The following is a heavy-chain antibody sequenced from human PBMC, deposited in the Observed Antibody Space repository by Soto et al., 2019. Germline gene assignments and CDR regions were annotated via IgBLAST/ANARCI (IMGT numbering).Heavy chain of an antibody. Sequence: GGSLRLSCAASGFTFSSYGMHWVRQAPGKGLEGVAVISYDGSNKYYADSVKGGFTISRDNSKNTLYLQMNSMIAEDTAVYYCAKDLGWGVVGATPDGMDVWGQGTTVTVSS. D-gene: IGHD1-26*01. CDR1: GFTFSSYG. CDR3: AKDLGWGVVGATPDGMDV. V-gene: IGHV3-30*18. CDR2: ISYDGSNK. J-gene: IGHJ6*02.